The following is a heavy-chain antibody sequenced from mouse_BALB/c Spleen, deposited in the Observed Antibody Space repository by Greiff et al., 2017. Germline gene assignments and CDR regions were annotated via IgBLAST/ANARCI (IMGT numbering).Heavy chain of an antibody. CDR1: GYTFTDYN. CDR3: ARSFYYDYDGPFAY. V-gene: IGHV1S29*02. Sequence: EVQLQQSGPELVKPGASVKISCKASGYTFTDYNMHWVKQSHGKSLEWIGYIYPYNGGTGYNQKFKSKATLTVDNSSSTAYMELRSLTSEDSAVYYCARSFYYDYDGPFAYWGQGTLVTVSA. J-gene: IGHJ3*01. D-gene: IGHD2-4*01. CDR2: IYPYNGGT.